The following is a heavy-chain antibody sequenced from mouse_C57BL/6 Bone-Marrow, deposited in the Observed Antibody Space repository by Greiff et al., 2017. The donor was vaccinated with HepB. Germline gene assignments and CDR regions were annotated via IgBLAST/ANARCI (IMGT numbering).Heavy chain of an antibody. CDR2: ISNGGGST. CDR1: GFTFSDYY. V-gene: IGHV5-12*01. J-gene: IGHJ2*01. CDR3: ARLGFDY. Sequence: DVQLVESGGGLVQPGGSLKLSCAASGFTFSDYYMYWVRQTPEKRLEWVAYISNGGGSTYYPDTVKGRFTISRDNAKNTLYLQMSRLKSEDTAMYYCARLGFDYGGQGTTLTVSS.